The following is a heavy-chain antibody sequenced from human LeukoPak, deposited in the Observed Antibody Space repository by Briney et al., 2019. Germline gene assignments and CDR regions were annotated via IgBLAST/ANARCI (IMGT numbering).Heavy chain of an antibody. CDR1: GGSISSDTYF. V-gene: IGHV4-39*01. Sequence: SETLSLTCTVSGGSISSDTYFWGWIRQPPGKGLEWIANIYFTGNTYYNPSLKSRATISVDTSKNQFSLTLSSATAADTAVYYCASEADRGGGFDSWGQGTQVTVSS. D-gene: IGHD2-15*01. J-gene: IGHJ4*02. CDR3: ASEADRGGGFDS. CDR2: IYFTGNT.